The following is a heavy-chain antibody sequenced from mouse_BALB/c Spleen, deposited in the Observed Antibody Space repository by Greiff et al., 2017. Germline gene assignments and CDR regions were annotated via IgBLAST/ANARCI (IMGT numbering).Heavy chain of an antibody. CDR2: IYPGDGDT. D-gene: IGHD1-1*01. V-gene: IGHV1-80*01. CDR3: ARDYYGSSYEYYAMDY. J-gene: IGHJ4*01. CDR1: GYAFSSYW. Sequence: VQLVESGAELVRPGSSVKISCKASGYAFSSYWMNWVKQRPGQGLEWIGQIYPGDGDTNYNGKFKGKATLTADKSSSTAYMQLSSLTSEDSAVYFCARDYYGSSYEYYAMDYWGQGTSVTVSS.